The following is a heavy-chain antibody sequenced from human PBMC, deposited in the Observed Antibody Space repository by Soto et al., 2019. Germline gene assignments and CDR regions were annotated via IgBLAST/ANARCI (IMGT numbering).Heavy chain of an antibody. CDR3: ARRVYDTRLNYMYFDF. J-gene: IGHJ4*02. D-gene: IGHD3-10*01. Sequence: PSETLSLSCSVSGVSLTSGNWWTWVRQSPQRGLEYIGEIFHDGSANYYTSFVLRVAMSVDTSRKQFSLNLTSVTAADTAVYFCARRVYDTRLNYMYFDFWGPGTLVTVSS. CDR2: IFHDGSA. CDR1: GVSLTSGNW. V-gene: IGHV4-4*02.